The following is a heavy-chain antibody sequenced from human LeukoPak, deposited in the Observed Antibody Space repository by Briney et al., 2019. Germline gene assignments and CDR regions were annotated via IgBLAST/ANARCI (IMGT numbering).Heavy chain of an antibody. CDR3: ARWNQLLVDAFDI. Sequence: SETLSLTCAVSGGSISSNNWWSWVRQPPGKGLEWIGEIYHSGSTNYNPSLKSRVTISVDTSKNQFSLKLSSVTAADTAVYYCARWNQLLVDAFDIWGQGTMVTVSS. CDR2: IYHSGST. J-gene: IGHJ3*02. CDR1: GGSISSNNW. V-gene: IGHV4-4*02. D-gene: IGHD2-2*01.